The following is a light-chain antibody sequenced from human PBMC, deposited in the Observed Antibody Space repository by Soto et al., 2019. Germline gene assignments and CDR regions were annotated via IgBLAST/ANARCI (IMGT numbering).Light chain of an antibody. CDR3: SSYTSISTYV. CDR1: SSDVGGYNF. CDR2: DVT. J-gene: IGLJ1*01. V-gene: IGLV2-14*01. Sequence: QSALTQPASVSGSPGQSVTISCTGTSSDVGGYNFVSWYQQHPDKAPKLMIYDVTNRPSGVSNRFSGSKSGNMASLTISGLQAEDEADYYRSSYTSISTYVFGTGTKVTVL.